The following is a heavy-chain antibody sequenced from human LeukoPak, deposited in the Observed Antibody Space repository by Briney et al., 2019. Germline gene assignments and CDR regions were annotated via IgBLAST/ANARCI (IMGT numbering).Heavy chain of an antibody. CDR1: GDSVSSNSAA. J-gene: IGHJ4*02. CDR3: ARGAVNYYDSSGYAPSSDFDY. D-gene: IGHD3-22*01. V-gene: IGHV6-1*01. CDR2: TYYRSKWYN. Sequence: SQTLSLTCAISGDSVSSNSAAWNWIRQSPSRGLEWLGRTYYRSKWYNDYAVSVKSRITINPDTSKNQLSLQLNSVTPEDTAVYYCARGAVNYYDSSGYAPSSDFDYWGQGTLVTVSS.